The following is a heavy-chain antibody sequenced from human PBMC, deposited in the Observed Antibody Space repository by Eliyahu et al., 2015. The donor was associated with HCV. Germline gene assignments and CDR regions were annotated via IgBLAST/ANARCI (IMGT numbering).Heavy chain of an antibody. CDR3: AKDQYMNSGYNYFDY. J-gene: IGHJ4*02. CDR1: GFTFSSYA. D-gene: IGHD5-12*01. CDR2: ISGSGGST. V-gene: IGHV3-23*01. Sequence: EVQLLESGGGLVQPGGSLRLSCAASGFTFSSYAMSWVRQAPGKGLEWVSGISGSGGSTHYADSVKGRFTFSRDNSKNTLHLQMNSLRAEDTAVYYCAKDQYMNSGYNYFDYWGQGTLVTVSS.